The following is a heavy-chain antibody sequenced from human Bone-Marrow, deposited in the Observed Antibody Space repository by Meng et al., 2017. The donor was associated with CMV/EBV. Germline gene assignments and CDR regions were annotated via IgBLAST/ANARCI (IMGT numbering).Heavy chain of an antibody. V-gene: IGHV5-51*01. CDR2: IYPGDSET. J-gene: IGHJ6*02. D-gene: IGHD6-13*01. CDR3: VRRDSSLGYYYALDV. Sequence: GESLKISCKGSGYSFTNYWIGWVRQMPGKGLEWMGIIYPGDSETIYSPSFQGQVTISVDKSITTAYLEWSSLKASDTAMYYCVRRDSSLGYYYALDVWGQGTTITVSS. CDR1: GYSFTNYW.